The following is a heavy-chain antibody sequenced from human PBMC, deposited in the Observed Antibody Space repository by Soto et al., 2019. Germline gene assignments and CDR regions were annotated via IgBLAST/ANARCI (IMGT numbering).Heavy chain of an antibody. CDR3: ARQMSNSDTGHYVYYFDF. J-gene: IGHJ4*02. V-gene: IGHV4-4*02. D-gene: IGHD3-9*01. Sequence: PSETLSLTCAVSGGSFTSNNWWTWVRQPPGQGLEWIGEIYRTGSTNYNPSLKSRVTISLDKSENQFSLQASDTAVYYCARQMSNSDTGHYVYYFDFWGQGTLVTVSS. CDR2: IYRTGST. CDR1: GGSFTSNNW.